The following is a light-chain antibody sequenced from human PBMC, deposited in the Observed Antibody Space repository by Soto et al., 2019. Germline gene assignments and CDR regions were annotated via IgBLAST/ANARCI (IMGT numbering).Light chain of an antibody. CDR3: QQRSNWPPT. J-gene: IGKJ4*01. CDR1: QNVGND. V-gene: IGKV3-11*01. Sequence: EIVLAQCPATLSLSPGERATLSCRASQNVGNDLAWYHQKRGQAPRLLIYSASNRATGIPARFSGSGSGTDFTLTISSLEPEDFAAYYCQQRSNWPPTFGGGTKVEIK. CDR2: SAS.